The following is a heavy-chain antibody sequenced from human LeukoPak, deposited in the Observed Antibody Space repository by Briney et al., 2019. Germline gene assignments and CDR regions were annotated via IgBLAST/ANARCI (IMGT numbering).Heavy chain of an antibody. CDR3: ARATYCSGGSCYHGAGHYYMDV. Sequence: PSETLSLTCTVSGDSISGFYWSWIRQPPGKGLEWIGYIYYSGTTNYNPSLKSRLTISVDTSKNQFSLKLSSVTAADTAVYYCARATYCSGGSCYHGAGHYYMDVWGKGTTVTVSS. J-gene: IGHJ6*03. V-gene: IGHV4-59*01. CDR2: IYYSGTT. CDR1: GDSISGFY. D-gene: IGHD2-15*01.